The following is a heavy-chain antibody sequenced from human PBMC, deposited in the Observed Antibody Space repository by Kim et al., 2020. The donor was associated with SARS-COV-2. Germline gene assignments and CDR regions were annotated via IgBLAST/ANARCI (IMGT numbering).Heavy chain of an antibody. J-gene: IGHJ4*02. D-gene: IGHD5-18*01. Sequence: ASVKVSFKASGYTFTGYYMHWVRQAPGQGLEWMGRINPNSGGTNYAQKFQGRVTMTRDTSISTAYMELSRLRSDDTAVYYCATEGDTVMEFDYWGQGTLVTVSS. CDR1: GYTFTGYY. CDR2: INPNSGGT. CDR3: ATEGDTVMEFDY. V-gene: IGHV1-2*06.